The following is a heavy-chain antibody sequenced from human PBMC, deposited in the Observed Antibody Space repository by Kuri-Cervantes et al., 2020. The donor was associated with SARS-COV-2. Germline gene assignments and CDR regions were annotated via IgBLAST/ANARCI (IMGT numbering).Heavy chain of an antibody. J-gene: IGHJ5*02. CDR3: AKVEGTNYDFGSGYYPQRNWFDP. Sequence: GESLKISCAASGFTFSSYAMSWVRQAPGKGLEWVSAISGSGGSTYYADSVKGRFTISRDNSKNTLYLQMNSLRAEDTAVYYCAKVEGTNYDFGSGYYPQRNWFDPWGQGTLVTVSS. CDR1: GFTFSSYA. CDR2: ISGSGGST. V-gene: IGHV3-23*01. D-gene: IGHD3-3*01.